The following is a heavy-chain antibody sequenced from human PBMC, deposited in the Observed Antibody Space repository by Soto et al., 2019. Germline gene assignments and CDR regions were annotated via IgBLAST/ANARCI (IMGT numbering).Heavy chain of an antibody. D-gene: IGHD4-4*01. CDR3: AKDDSNYEPYSHYYGMDV. V-gene: IGHV3-23*01. Sequence: EMQLLESGGGLVQPGGSLRLSCAASGFTFDSYAMTWVRQAPGKGLEWVSAISGSGGNTYYADSVKGRFTISRDNSKNTLHLQMDSLRAEDTAVYYCAKDDSNYEPYSHYYGMDVWGQGTTVTVSS. CDR1: GFTFDSYA. CDR2: ISGSGGNT. J-gene: IGHJ6*02.